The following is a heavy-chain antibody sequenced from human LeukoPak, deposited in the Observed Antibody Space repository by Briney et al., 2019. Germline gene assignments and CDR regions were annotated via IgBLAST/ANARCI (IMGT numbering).Heavy chain of an antibody. CDR1: GFTFSNYG. Sequence: PGGSLRLSCAASGFTFSNYGMQWVRQAPGKGLEWVAVISYTGETKYYGDSVKGQFTISRDNSKNTLYLQMNSLRAEDTAVYYCVKETDEYSSSSSDYWGQGTLVTVSS. CDR2: ISYTGETK. CDR3: VKETDEYSSSSSDY. D-gene: IGHD6-6*01. J-gene: IGHJ4*02. V-gene: IGHV3-30*18.